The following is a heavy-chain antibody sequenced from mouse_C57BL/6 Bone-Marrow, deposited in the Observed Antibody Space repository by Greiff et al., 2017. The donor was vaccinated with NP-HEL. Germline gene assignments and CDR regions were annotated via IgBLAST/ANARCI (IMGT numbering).Heavy chain of an antibody. CDR3: ARDYYGNAMDY. D-gene: IGHD1-1*01. CDR2: SRNKANDYTT. Sequence: EVKLMESGGGLVQSGRSLRLSCATSGFTFSDFYMEWVRQAPGKGLEWIAASRNKANDYTTEYSASVKGRFIVSRDTSQSILYLQMNALRAEDTAIYYCARDYYGNAMDYWGQGTSVTVSS. CDR1: GFTFSDFY. J-gene: IGHJ4*01. V-gene: IGHV7-1*01.